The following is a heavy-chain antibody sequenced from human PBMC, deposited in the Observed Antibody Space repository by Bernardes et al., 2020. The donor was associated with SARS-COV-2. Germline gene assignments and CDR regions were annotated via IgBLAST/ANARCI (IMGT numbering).Heavy chain of an antibody. V-gene: IGHV1-2*04. CDR1: VYTFTGYY. J-gene: IGHJ4*02. CDR3: ARGAGSTVTTYYFDY. CDR2: TNPNSGAT. D-gene: IGHD4-17*01. Sequence: ASVKVSCKASVYTFTGYYLHWVRQAPGQGLEWMGGTNPNSGATNYAQKFQGWVTMTRDTSISTAYMELSRLKSDDTAVYYCARGAGSTVTTYYFDYWGQGTLVTVSS.